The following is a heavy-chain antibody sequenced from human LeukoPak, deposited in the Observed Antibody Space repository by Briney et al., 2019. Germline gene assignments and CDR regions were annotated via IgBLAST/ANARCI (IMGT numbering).Heavy chain of an antibody. V-gene: IGHV3-15*01. D-gene: IGHD1-1*01. J-gene: IGHJ6*03. CDR1: GFTFSNAW. CDR3: TTVPARATTIYYYYYYMDV. CDR2: IKSKTDGGTT. Sequence: PGGSLRLSCAASGFTFSNAWMSWVRQAPRKGLEWVGRIKSKTDGGTTDYAAPVKGRFTISRDDSKNTLYLQMNSLKTEDTAVYYSTTVPARATTIYYYYYYMDVWGKGTTVTVSS.